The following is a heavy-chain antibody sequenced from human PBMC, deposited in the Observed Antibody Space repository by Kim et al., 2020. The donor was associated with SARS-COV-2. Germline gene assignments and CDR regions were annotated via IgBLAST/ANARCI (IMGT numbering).Heavy chain of an antibody. V-gene: IGHV3-30*07. CDR3: ARVHSSSGVGDAFDI. Sequence: DAVKGRFTISRDNSKNTLYLQMNSLRAEDTAVYYCARVHSSSGVGDAFDIWGQGTMVTVSS. D-gene: IGHD6-13*01. J-gene: IGHJ3*02.